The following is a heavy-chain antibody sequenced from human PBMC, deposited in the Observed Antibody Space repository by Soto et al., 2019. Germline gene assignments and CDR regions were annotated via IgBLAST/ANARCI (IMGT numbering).Heavy chain of an antibody. Sequence: GGSLRLSCAASGFTFSTYDMSWVRQAPGKGLEWVSAISGSGGSTYYADSVKGRFTISRDNSKNTLYLQMNSLRAEDTAVYYCAKLGYCSSTSCPEGAFDIWGQGTMVTVSS. D-gene: IGHD2-2*01. J-gene: IGHJ3*02. CDR3: AKLGYCSSTSCPEGAFDI. CDR2: ISGSGGST. V-gene: IGHV3-23*01. CDR1: GFTFSTYD.